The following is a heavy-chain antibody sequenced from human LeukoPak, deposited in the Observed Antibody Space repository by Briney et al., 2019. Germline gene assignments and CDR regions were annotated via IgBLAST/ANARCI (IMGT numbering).Heavy chain of an antibody. J-gene: IGHJ4*02. CDR2: VYLGDSHA. Sequence: NRGESLQISCQVSGAIFAKNWIGWVRPLPGKGLEWMGIVYLGDSHAIYSPSFQGQVTISADNSITTPYLQWSSLKASDTAIYYCARRDCRGDRCYSHYWGQGTLVTVSS. V-gene: IGHV5-51*01. CDR1: GAIFAKNW. D-gene: IGHD2-15*01. CDR3: ARRDCRGDRCYSHY.